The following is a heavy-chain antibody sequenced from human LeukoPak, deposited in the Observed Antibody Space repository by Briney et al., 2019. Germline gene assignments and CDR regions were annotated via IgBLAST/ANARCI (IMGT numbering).Heavy chain of an antibody. Sequence: GGSLRPSCAASGFTFSSYGMHRVRQAPGKGLEWVAVIWFDGTDKYFADSVKGRFTISRDNSKNTLYLQMNSLRGEDTAVYYCARRDGYNADFDYWGQGTLVTVSS. CDR1: GFTFSSYG. CDR3: ARRDGYNADFDY. CDR2: IWFDGTDK. V-gene: IGHV3-33*01. J-gene: IGHJ4*02. D-gene: IGHD5-24*01.